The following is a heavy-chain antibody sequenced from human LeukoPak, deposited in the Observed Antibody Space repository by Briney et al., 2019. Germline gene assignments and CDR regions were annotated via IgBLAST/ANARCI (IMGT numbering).Heavy chain of an antibody. CDR2: FDPEGGET. V-gene: IGHV1-24*01. CDR3: ATHPAAGYSRPLFDY. CDR1: GYTLTELS. J-gene: IGHJ4*02. D-gene: IGHD3-9*01. Sequence: ASVKVSCKVSGYTLTELSMHWVRQAPGKGLEWMGGFDPEGGETIYAQKFQGRVTMTEDTSTDTAYMELSSLRSEDTAVYYCATHPAAGYSRPLFDYWGQGTLVTVSS.